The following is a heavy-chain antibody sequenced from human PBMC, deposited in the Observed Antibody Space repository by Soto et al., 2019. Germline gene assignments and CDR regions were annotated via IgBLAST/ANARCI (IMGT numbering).Heavy chain of an antibody. D-gene: IGHD2-15*01. CDR3: ARHARGSCYS. CDR2: IYYSGST. Sequence: QLQLQESGPGLVKPSETLSLICTVSGGSISSSTYYWGWIRQPPGKGLEWIGNIYYSGSTYYNPSLQRRVTISVDTSKNQFSLKLSSVTAADTAMYFCARHARGSCYSWGQGTLVTGSS. V-gene: IGHV4-39*01. CDR1: GGSISSSTYY. J-gene: IGHJ4*02.